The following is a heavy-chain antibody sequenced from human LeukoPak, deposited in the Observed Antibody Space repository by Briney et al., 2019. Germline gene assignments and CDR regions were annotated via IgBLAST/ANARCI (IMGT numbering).Heavy chain of an antibody. V-gene: IGHV3-48*03. Sequence: GGSLRLSCAASGFTFNSYEMNWVRQAPGKGLEWVSYINSGGSAIYYADSVKGRFTISRDNAKNSLYLQMNSLRADDTAVYYCARGGSYVRYWGQGTLDTVSS. CDR1: GFTFNSYE. D-gene: IGHD1-26*01. J-gene: IGHJ4*02. CDR3: ARGGSYVRY. CDR2: INSGGSAI.